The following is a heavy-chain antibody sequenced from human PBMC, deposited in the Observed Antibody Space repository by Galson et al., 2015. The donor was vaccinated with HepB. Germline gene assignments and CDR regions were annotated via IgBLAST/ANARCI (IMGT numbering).Heavy chain of an antibody. CDR1: GFIFNDYG. V-gene: IGHV3-20*04. Sequence: SLRLSCAASGFIFNDYGMTWVRQAPGKGLQWVSGIFYNGGGTHYVDSVKGRFTISRDNTENSLYLQMNSLGVEDTAVYYCAGRVGLNYWGQGTLVTVSS. CDR3: AGRVGLNY. CDR2: IFYNGGGT. D-gene: IGHD2-2*03. J-gene: IGHJ4*02.